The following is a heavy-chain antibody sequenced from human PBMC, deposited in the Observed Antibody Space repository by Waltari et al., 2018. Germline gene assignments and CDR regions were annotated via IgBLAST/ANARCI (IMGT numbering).Heavy chain of an antibody. CDR3: ARWTYGGNSDY. D-gene: IGHD2-21*02. V-gene: IGHV4-59*11. CDR1: GGPISSHY. J-gene: IGHJ4*02. CDR2: IYYSGST. Sequence: QVQLQESGPGLAKPSETLSLTCTGSGGPISSHYWSRSRQPPGKGMEWIGYIYYSGSTNYNPSLKSRVTISVDTSKNQFSLKLSSVTAADTAVYYCARWTYGGNSDYWGQGTLVTVSS.